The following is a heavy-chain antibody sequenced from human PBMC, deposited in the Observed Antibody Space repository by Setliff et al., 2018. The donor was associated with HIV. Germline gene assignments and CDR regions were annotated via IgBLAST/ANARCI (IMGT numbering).Heavy chain of an antibody. CDR3: ASAIVGLGYNFFSVDV. CDR1: GFIFDDYA. V-gene: IGHV3-9*01. CDR2: ITWNSGTI. Sequence: GGSLRLSCAASGFIFDDYAMHWGRQIPGKGLEWVAGITWNSGTIAYADSVQGRFTISRDNDKKYVFLQMSSLRDEDTAVYYCASAIVGLGYNFFSVDVWGKGTTVTVSS. D-gene: IGHD1-26*01. J-gene: IGHJ6*04.